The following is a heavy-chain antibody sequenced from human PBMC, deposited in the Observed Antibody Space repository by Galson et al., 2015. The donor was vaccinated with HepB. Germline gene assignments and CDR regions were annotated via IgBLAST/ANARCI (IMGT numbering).Heavy chain of an antibody. V-gene: IGHV3-23*01. D-gene: IGHD3-22*01. CDR3: AKPGLVGITMIVVITGSAEYFQH. J-gene: IGHJ1*01. Sequence: RQAPGKGLEWVSAISGSGGSTYYADSVKGRFTISRDNSKNTLYLQMNSLRAEDTAVYYCAKPGLVGITMIVVITGSAEYFQHWGQGTLVTVSS. CDR2: ISGSGGST.